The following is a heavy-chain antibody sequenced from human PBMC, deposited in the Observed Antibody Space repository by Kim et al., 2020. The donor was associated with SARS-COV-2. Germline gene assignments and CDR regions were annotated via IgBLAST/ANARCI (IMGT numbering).Heavy chain of an antibody. D-gene: IGHD3-10*01. Sequence: NKYYADSVKGRFTISRDNSKNTLYLQMNSLRAEDTAVYYCARDSSDYMDVWGKGTTVTVSS. CDR2: NK. J-gene: IGHJ6*03. CDR3: ARDSSDYMDV. V-gene: IGHV3-30*01.